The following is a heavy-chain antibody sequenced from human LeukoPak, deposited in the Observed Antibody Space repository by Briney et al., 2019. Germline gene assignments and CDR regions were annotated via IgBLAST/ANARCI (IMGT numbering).Heavy chain of an antibody. Sequence: NPSETLSLTCTVSGGSISSSSYYWGWIRQPPGKGLEWIGSIYYSGSTYYNPSLKSRVTISVDTSKNQFSLKLSSVTAADTAVYYCARDWGVNSNVWFGEPNGIHWGQGTLVTVSS. J-gene: IGHJ4*02. D-gene: IGHD3-10*01. CDR3: ARDWGVNSNVWFGEPNGIH. CDR1: GGSISSSSYY. V-gene: IGHV4-39*07. CDR2: IYYSGST.